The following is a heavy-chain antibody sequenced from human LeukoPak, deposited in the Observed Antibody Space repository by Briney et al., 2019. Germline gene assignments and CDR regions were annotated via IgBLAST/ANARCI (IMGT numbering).Heavy chain of an antibody. CDR3: TRVVVDIVATTIPQRLLAPEGAYYFDY. D-gene: IGHD5-12*01. Sequence: PGGSLRLSCTASGFTFGDYAMSWFRQAPGKGLEWVGFIRSKAYGGTTEYAASVKGRFTISRDDSKSIAYLQMNSLKTEDTAVYYCTRVVVDIVATTIPQRLLAPEGAYYFDYWGQGTLVTVSS. CDR1: GFTFGDYA. J-gene: IGHJ4*02. CDR2: IRSKAYGGTT. V-gene: IGHV3-49*03.